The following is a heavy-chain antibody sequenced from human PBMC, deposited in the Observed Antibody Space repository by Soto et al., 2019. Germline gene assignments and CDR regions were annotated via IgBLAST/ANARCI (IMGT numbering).Heavy chain of an antibody. CDR3: ARECIRPDYDFWSVYYYYYMDV. V-gene: IGHV3-7*01. CDR2: IKQDGSEK. Sequence: GGSLRLSCAASGFTFSSYWMSWVRQAPWKGLEWVANIKQDGSEKYYVDSVKGRFTISRDNSKNSLYLQMNSLRAEDTAVYYCARECIRPDYDFWSVYYYYYMDVWGKGTTVTVSS. D-gene: IGHD3-3*01. J-gene: IGHJ6*03. CDR1: GFTFSSYW.